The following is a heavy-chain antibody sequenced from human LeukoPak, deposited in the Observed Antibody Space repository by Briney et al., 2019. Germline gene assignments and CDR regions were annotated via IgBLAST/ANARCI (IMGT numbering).Heavy chain of an antibody. Sequence: ASAKVSCKASGYTFTSYDINWVRQATGQGLEWMGWMNPNSGNTGYAQKFQGRVTMTRNTSISTAYMELSSLRSEDTAVYYCARYIAAAGKFDHWGQGTLVTVSS. CDR2: MNPNSGNT. CDR3: ARYIAAAGKFDH. J-gene: IGHJ4*02. V-gene: IGHV1-8*01. CDR1: GYTFTSYD. D-gene: IGHD6-13*01.